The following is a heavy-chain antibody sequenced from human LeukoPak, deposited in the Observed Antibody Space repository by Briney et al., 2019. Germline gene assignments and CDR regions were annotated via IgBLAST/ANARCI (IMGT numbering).Heavy chain of an antibody. D-gene: IGHD3-16*01. J-gene: IGHJ4*02. CDR2: INTDGTTI. Sequence: TGGSLRLSCADSGFTFNIYWMHWVRQAPGKGLVWVSRINTDGTTISYADSVKGRFTISRDNAKNTLYLQMNSLRAEDTAVYYCASGFTADYWGQGTLVTVSS. CDR1: GFTFNIYW. CDR3: ASGFTADY. V-gene: IGHV3-74*01.